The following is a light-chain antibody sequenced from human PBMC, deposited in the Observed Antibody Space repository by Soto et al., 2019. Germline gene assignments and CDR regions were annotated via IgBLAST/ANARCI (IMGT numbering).Light chain of an antibody. V-gene: IGKV3-11*01. J-gene: IGKJ4*01. Sequence: EIVMTPSPATLSVSPAPIVYLHGRASQSVSCRLAWYKQKPGQAPSILIYDDTNRATGIPARFSGSGSGTDFTLTIRSLEPEDFSVYYCQQRTTWLTCGGGTKGDIK. CDR2: DDT. CDR3: QQRTTWLT. CDR1: QSVSCR.